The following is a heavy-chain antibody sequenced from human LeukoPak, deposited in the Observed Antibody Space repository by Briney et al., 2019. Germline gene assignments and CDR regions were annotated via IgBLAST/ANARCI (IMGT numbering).Heavy chain of an antibody. J-gene: IGHJ4*02. CDR3: AKMVRGFKTD. D-gene: IGHD3-10*01. CDR1: GFTVSSNY. Sequence: GGSLRLSCAASGFTVSSNYMSWVRQAPGRGLEWVSTISGSGGSTYYADSVKGRFTISRDESKNTLYLQMNSLRAEDTAVYYCAKMVRGFKTDWGQGTLVTVSS. CDR2: ISGSGGST. V-gene: IGHV3-23*01.